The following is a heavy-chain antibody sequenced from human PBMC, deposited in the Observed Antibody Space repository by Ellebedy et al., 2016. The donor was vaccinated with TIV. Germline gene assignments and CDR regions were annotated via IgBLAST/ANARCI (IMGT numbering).Heavy chain of an antibody. J-gene: IGHJ5*02. V-gene: IGHV3-21*01. D-gene: IGHD3-10*01. CDR1: GFTFSSYS. Sequence: GGSLRLSXAASGFTFSSYSMNWVRQAPGKGLEWVSSISSSSSYIYYADSVKGRFTISRDNAKNSLYLQMNSLRAEDTAVYYCAGDLLWFGELSGFDPWGQGTLVTVSS. CDR2: ISSSSSYI. CDR3: AGDLLWFGELSGFDP.